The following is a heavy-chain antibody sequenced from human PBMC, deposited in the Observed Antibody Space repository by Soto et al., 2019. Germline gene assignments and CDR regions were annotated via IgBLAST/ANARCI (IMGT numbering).Heavy chain of an antibody. J-gene: IGHJ6*02. V-gene: IGHV4-39*01. CDR1: GGSISSSSYY. Sequence: PSEPLSLTCTVSGGSISSSSYYWGWIRQPPGKGLEWIGSIYYSGSTYYNPSLKSRVTISVDTSKNHFSLKLSSVTAADTAVYYCARIGVPAAMYYYYYGMDVWGQGTTVTVSS. CDR3: ARIGVPAAMYYYYYGMDV. CDR2: IYYSGST. D-gene: IGHD2-2*01.